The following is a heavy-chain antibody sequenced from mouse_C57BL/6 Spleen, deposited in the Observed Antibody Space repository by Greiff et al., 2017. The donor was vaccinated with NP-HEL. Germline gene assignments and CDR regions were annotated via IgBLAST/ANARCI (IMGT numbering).Heavy chain of an antibody. CDR2: IWSGGST. V-gene: IGHV2-2*01. CDR1: GFSLTSYG. D-gene: IGHD2-4*01. J-gene: IGHJ3*01. Sequence: VKLQESGPGLVQPSQSLSITCTVSGFSLTSYGVHWVRQSPGKGLEWLGVIWSGGSTDYNAAFISRLSISKDNSKSQVFFKMNSLQADDTAIYYCARNGGLRGFAYWGQGTLVTVSA. CDR3: ARNGGLRGFAY.